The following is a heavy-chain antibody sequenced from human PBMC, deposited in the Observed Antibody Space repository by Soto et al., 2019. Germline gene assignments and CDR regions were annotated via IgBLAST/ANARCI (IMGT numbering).Heavy chain of an antibody. J-gene: IGHJ6*02. Sequence: EVQLLESGGGLVQPGGSLRLSCAASGFTFSSYAMSWVRQAPGKGLEWVSAISGSGGSTYYADSVKGRFTISRDNSKTTLYLQMNSLRAEDTAVYYCAKSTSLWFGELDYGMDVWGQGTTVTVSS. D-gene: IGHD3-10*01. V-gene: IGHV3-23*01. CDR2: ISGSGGST. CDR1: GFTFSSYA. CDR3: AKSTSLWFGELDYGMDV.